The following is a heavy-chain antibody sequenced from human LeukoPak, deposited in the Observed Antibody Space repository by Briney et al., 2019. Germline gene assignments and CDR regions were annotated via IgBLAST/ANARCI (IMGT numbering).Heavy chain of an antibody. Sequence: TGGSLRLSCAASEFTFSSYSMNWVRQAPGKGLEWVSYITNSGNSKSYADSVKGRFTISRDNSKNTLYLQMNSLRAEDTAVYYCAKDQRWEQLVRAGGPVKNDAFDIWGQGTMVTVSS. CDR1: EFTFSSYS. CDR3: AKDQRWEQLVRAGGPVKNDAFDI. J-gene: IGHJ3*02. D-gene: IGHD6-6*01. CDR2: ITNSGNSK. V-gene: IGHV3-48*01.